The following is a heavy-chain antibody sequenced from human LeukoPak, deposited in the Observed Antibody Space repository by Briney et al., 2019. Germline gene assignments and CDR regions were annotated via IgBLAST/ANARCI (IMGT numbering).Heavy chain of an antibody. D-gene: IGHD3-22*01. J-gene: IGHJ3*02. CDR3: AKDMSAPYYYDSSGYSDAFDI. CDR2: ISWNSGSI. Sequence: GGSLRLSCSASGFTFDDYAMHWVRHAPGKGLEWVSGISWNSGSIGYADSVKGRFTISRDNAKNSLYLQMNSLRAEDTALYYCAKDMSAPYYYDSSGYSDAFDIWGQGTMVTVSS. CDR1: GFTFDDYA. V-gene: IGHV3-9*01.